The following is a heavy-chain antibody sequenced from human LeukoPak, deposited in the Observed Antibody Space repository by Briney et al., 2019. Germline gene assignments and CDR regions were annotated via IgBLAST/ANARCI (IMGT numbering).Heavy chain of an antibody. D-gene: IGHD7-27*01. CDR3: ARDPPGAHFDY. Sequence: GGSLRLSCATSGFTFDDYAMHWVRQAPGKGLEWVSGISWNNDNIGYADSAKGRFTISRDNAQNSLYLQMNSLRVEDTAIYYCARDPPGAHFDYWGQGTLVTVSS. CDR2: ISWNNDNI. V-gene: IGHV3-9*01. J-gene: IGHJ4*02. CDR1: GFTFDDYA.